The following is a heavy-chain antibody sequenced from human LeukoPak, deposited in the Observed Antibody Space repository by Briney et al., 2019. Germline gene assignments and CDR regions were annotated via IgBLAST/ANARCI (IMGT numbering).Heavy chain of an antibody. Sequence: PSETLSLTCAGYVGSFSGYYWSWIRQPPGNGLEGIGEINHSGSTNYNPSLKSRVTISVDTSKNQFSLKPSSVTAADTAVYYCARGTRDSSSWYDYWGQGTLVTVSS. J-gene: IGHJ4*02. CDR2: INHSGST. CDR3: ARGTRDSSSWYDY. CDR1: VGSFSGYY. V-gene: IGHV4-34*01. D-gene: IGHD6-13*01.